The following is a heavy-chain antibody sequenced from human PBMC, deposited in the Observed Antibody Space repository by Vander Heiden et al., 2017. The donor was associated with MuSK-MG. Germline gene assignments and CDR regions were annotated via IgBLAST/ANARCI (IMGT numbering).Heavy chain of an antibody. V-gene: IGHV3-30*18. CDR1: GFTFSSYG. CDR3: AKGSYYDILTGSDIDY. Sequence: QVQLVESGGGVVQPGRSLRLSCAASGFTFSSYGMDWVRLAPGKGLEWVAVISYDGSNKYYADSVKGRFTISRDNSKNTLYLQMNSLRAEDTAVYYCAKGSYYDILTGSDIDYWGQGTLVTVSS. J-gene: IGHJ4*02. CDR2: ISYDGSNK. D-gene: IGHD3-9*01.